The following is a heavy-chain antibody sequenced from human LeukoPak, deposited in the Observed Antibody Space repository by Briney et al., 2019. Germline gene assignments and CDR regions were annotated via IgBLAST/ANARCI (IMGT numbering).Heavy chain of an antibody. CDR3: ARVAEYYYDSSGPFDY. J-gene: IGHJ4*02. V-gene: IGHV1-46*01. Sequence: GASVKVSCKASGYTFTSYYMHWVRQAPGQGLEWMGIINPSGGSTSYAQKFQGRVTMTRDTSTSTVYMELSSLRSEDTAVYYCARVAEYYYDSSGPFDYWGQGTLVTVSS. CDR2: INPSGGST. D-gene: IGHD3-22*01. CDR1: GYTFTSYY.